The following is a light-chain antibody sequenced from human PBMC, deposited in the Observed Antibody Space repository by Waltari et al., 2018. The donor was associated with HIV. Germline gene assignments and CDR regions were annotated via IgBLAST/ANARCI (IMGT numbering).Light chain of an antibody. V-gene: IGLV3-1*01. J-gene: IGLJ2*01. CDR3: QAWDNNSAV. Sequence: SYELTQPPSMSVSPGQTASITCSGAKLGDKNVCWYQQRPGQSPVMVIYQNSERPSGVPERFSGSKSGNTATLTISGTQAINEADYYCQAWDNNSAVFGGGTKLTVL. CDR1: KLGDKN. CDR2: QNS.